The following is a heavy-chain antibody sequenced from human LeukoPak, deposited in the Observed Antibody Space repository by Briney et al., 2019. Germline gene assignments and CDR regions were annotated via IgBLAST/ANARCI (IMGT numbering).Heavy chain of an antibody. CDR2: IYYSGST. CDR1: GGSISSSSYY. D-gene: IGHD3-22*01. V-gene: IGHV4-39*01. Sequence: PSETLSLTCTVSGGSISSSSYYWGWIRQPPGKGLEWIERIYYSGSTSYNPSLKSRDTISVDTSKNQFSLRLSSVTAADTAVYYCARRLWIRYDSSGYYPEFDYWGQGTLVTVSS. CDR3: ARRLWIRYDSSGYYPEFDY. J-gene: IGHJ4*02.